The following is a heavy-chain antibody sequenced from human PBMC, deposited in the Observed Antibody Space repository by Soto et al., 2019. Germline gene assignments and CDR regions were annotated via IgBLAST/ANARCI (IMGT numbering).Heavy chain of an antibody. CDR1: GFTFSNYG. J-gene: IGHJ6*02. Sequence: SLRLSCAASGFTFSNYGFHWVRQAPGKGLEWVAVISYDGNNKYYADSVKGRFTISRDNSKNTLYLQMNSLRAEDTAVYYCARVYRYTYGYDYYGMDVWGQGTTVTVSS. CDR3: ARVYRYTYGYDYYGMDV. D-gene: IGHD5-18*01. CDR2: ISYDGNNK. V-gene: IGHV3-30*03.